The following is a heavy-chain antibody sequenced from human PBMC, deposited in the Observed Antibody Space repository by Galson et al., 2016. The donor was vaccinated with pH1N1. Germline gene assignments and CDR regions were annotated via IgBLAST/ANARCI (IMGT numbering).Heavy chain of an antibody. CDR3: VRGFGIAAAA. CDR1: GFTFSSYW. Sequence: SLRLSCAASGFTFSSYWMNWVRQAPGKGLEWVANIKQDGSEKYYVDYVKGRFTISRDNAKKSLYLKMNSLRAEDTAVYYCVRGFGIAAAAWGQGTLVTVSS. CDR2: IKQDGSEK. D-gene: IGHD6-13*01. J-gene: IGHJ1*01. V-gene: IGHV3-7*01.